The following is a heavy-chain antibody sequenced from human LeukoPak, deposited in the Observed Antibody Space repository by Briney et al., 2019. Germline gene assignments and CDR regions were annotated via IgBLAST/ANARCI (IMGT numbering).Heavy chain of an antibody. CDR3: ARGYSSGCYGY. CDR1: GGSINSYY. V-gene: IGHV4-59*08. D-gene: IGHD6-19*01. CDR2: IYYSGST. Sequence: SETLSLTCTVSGGSINSYYWSWIRQPPGKGLEWIGYIYYSGSTNYNPSLKSQVTISVDTSKKQSSRKLSSVTAADTAVYYCARGYSSGCYGYWGQGTLVTVSS. J-gene: IGHJ4*02.